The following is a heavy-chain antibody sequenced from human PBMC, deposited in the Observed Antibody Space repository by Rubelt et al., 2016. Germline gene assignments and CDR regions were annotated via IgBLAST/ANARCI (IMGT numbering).Heavy chain of an antibody. Sequence: GASVKVSCKASGYTFTMYVIHWVRQAPGQSLEWMALINAGLGYTKYSQEFQGRVTITRDTSASTAYMELSSLTSEDTAVYYCARAHYYDSSGPTFDYWGQGTLVTVSS. CDR1: GYTFTMYV. J-gene: IGHJ4*02. CDR2: INAGLGYT. CDR3: ARAHYYDSSGPTFDY. D-gene: IGHD3-22*01. V-gene: IGHV1-3*01.